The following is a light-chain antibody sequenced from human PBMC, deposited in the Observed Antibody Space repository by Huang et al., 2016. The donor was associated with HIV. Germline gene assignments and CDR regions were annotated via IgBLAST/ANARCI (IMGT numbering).Light chain of an antibody. CDR2: AAS. CDR3: QQFSSYPLT. J-gene: IGKJ4*01. V-gene: IGKV1-9*01. CDR1: QGIPNY. Sequence: IQLTQSPSSLSIYVGDKVTITCRSSQGIPNYVAWYQQRTGKAPKLLIYAASTLQNGVPSRVSGSGSGADFALSIANVQPEDSATYYCQQFSSYPLTFGGGTKVEIK.